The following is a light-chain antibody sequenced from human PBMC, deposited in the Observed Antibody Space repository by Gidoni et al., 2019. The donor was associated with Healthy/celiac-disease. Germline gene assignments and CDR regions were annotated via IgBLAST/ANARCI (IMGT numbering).Light chain of an antibody. J-gene: IGKJ2*01. CDR3: QQSYSPLYT. CDR1: QSMSSY. V-gene: IGKV1-39*01. Sequence: DIPMTPCPSSLSASVGDRVTITCRASQSMSSYLNWYQQKPGKAPKLLIYAASSLQSGVPSRFSGSGSGTDFTLTISSLQPEDFATYYCQQSYSPLYTFXQXTKLEIK. CDR2: AAS.